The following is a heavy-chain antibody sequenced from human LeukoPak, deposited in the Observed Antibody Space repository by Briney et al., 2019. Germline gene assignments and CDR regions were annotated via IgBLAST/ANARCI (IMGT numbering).Heavy chain of an antibody. CDR2: IRYDGSNK. CDR1: GFTFSSYG. J-gene: IGHJ5*02. D-gene: IGHD2-2*01. V-gene: IGHV3-30*02. CDR3: AKDVEYQLLFGGWFDP. Sequence: PGGSLRLSCAASGFTFSSYGMHWVRQAPGKGLEWEAFIRYDGSNKYYADSVKGRFTISRDNSKNTLYLQMNSLRAEDTAVYYCAKDVEYQLLFGGWFDPWGQGTLVTVSS.